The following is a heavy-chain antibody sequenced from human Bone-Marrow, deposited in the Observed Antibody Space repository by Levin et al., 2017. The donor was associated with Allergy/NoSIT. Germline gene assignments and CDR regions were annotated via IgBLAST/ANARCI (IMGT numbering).Heavy chain of an antibody. V-gene: IGHV4-39*01. J-gene: IGHJ4*02. D-gene: IGHD6-19*01. CDR3: AKLTVLEVAPTFDY. Sequence: SETLSLTCSVSGDTISNRAYYWGWVRQSPGKGLEWIGSIYYTGNTYYNPSLKSRVTMVVDTSKNQFSLKVNSVTAAATAVYYCAKLTVLEVAPTFDYWGQGSLVTVSS. CDR1: GDTISNRAYY. CDR2: IYYTGNT.